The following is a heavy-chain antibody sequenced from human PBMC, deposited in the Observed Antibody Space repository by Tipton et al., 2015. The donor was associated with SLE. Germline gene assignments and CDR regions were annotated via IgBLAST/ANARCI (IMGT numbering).Heavy chain of an antibody. V-gene: IGHV3-64*01. Sequence: SLRLSCAASGFTFSSYAVHWVRQAPGKGLEYVSAISTTGGSTFYANSVKGRFTISRDNSKNTLYLQMNSLRGEDTAVYFCTRAASIAASPDYWGPGTLVTVSS. CDR3: TRAASIAASPDY. D-gene: IGHD6-6*01. CDR2: ISTTGGST. J-gene: IGHJ4*02. CDR1: GFTFSSYA.